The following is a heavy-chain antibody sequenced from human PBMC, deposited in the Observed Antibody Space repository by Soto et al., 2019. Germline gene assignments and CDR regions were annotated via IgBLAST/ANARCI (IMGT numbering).Heavy chain of an antibody. CDR2: IDGSGGGT. CDR3: RKHPGWFNT. Sequence: GSLRLSCEASGFPFSTTDMSWVRQAPGKGLEWVSTIDGSGGGTYYADFVKGRFTISRDNSKNTVYLQMTTLTVAETPKYTWRKHPGWFNTWGQGTLVTVSS. CDR1: GFPFSTTD. J-gene: IGHJ5*02. V-gene: IGHV3-23*01.